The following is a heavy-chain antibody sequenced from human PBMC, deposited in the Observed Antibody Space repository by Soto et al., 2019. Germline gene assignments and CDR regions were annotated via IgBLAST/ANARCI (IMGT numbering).Heavy chain of an antibody. V-gene: IGHV3-13*04. J-gene: IGHJ4*02. D-gene: IGHD7-27*01. CDR1: GFTFSDYD. CDR3: ASLGARNY. Sequence: EVALVESGGGLVQPGGSLTLSWAASGFTFSDYDMHWVRQASGKGPEWVAAIGQGYDTYYADSVRGRFNISRDNAKHSFYLQMNSLRVEDTAMFYCASLGARNYWAQGSLVTVSS. CDR2: IGQGYDT.